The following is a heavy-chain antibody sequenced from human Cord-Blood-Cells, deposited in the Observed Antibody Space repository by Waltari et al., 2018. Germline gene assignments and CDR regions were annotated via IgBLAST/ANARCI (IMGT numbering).Heavy chain of an antibody. CDR3: ATPWGSADY. V-gene: IGHV4-39*01. D-gene: IGHD7-27*01. J-gene: IGHJ4*02. Sequence: QLQLQESGPGLVKPSETLSPTCTVSVGSISSSSYYWGWIRQPPGKGLEWIGSIYYSGRPYYNPSLKSRVTISVDTSKNQFSLKLSSVTAADTAVYYCATPWGSADYWGQGTLVTVSS. CDR2: IYYSGRP. CDR1: VGSISSSSYY.